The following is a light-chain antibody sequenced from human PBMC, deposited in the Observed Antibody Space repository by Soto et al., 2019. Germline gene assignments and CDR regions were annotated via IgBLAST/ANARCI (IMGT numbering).Light chain of an antibody. Sequence: IQLTQSPSSLSASVGDRVTITCRTSQNVNRYLNWYQEQPGKAPKLLIYAASILQSEVPSRFSGSGSGTDFTLAISSLQPEDFTTYYCQQSYGIPQTFGPGTKVDI. CDR1: QNVNRY. V-gene: IGKV1-39*01. CDR2: AAS. J-gene: IGKJ1*01. CDR3: QQSYGIPQT.